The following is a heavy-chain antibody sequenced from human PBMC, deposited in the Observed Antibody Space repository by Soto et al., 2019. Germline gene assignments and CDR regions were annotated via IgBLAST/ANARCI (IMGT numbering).Heavy chain of an antibody. V-gene: IGHV3-21*05. CDR1: GFTFSIYS. D-gene: IGHD6-13*01. CDR3: ARRSSSWYFDY. CDR2: IMPGSSHI. Sequence: GGSLRLSCAASGFTFSIYSMNWVRQAPGKGLEWVSYIMPGSSHIFYADSVKGRFTISRDNSKNTLNLQMNSLRAEDTAVYYCARRSSSWYFDYWGQGTLVTVSS. J-gene: IGHJ4*02.